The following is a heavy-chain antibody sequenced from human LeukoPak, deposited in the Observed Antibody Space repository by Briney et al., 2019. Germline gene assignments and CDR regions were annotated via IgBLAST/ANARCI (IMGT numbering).Heavy chain of an antibody. D-gene: IGHD3-22*01. CDR2: MNPHNGNT. CDR3: VRVVIDSSGSYYSFFDY. V-gene: IGHV1-8*01. CDR1: GYTFTYYD. J-gene: IGHJ4*02. Sequence: ASVKVSCKASGYTFTYYDINWVRQATGQGLEWMGWMNPHNGNTGYAQKFHGTVTMTRDTSISTAYMELSSLRSEDTAVYYCVRVVIDSSGSYYSFFDYWGQGTLVTVSS.